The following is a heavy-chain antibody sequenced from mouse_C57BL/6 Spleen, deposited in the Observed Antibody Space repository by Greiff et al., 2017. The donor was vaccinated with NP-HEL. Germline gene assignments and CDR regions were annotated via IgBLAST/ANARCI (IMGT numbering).Heavy chain of an antibody. CDR1: GYTFTSYW. CDR2: INPSNGGT. Sequence: VQLQQPGTELVKPGASVKLSCKASGYTFTSYWMHWVKQRPGQGLEWIGNINPSNGGTNYNEKFKSKATLTVDKSSSTAYMQLSSLTSEDSAVYYCARREGLYDGYPYAMDYWGQGTSVTVSS. CDR3: ARREGLYDGYPYAMDY. J-gene: IGHJ4*01. D-gene: IGHD2-3*01. V-gene: IGHV1-53*01.